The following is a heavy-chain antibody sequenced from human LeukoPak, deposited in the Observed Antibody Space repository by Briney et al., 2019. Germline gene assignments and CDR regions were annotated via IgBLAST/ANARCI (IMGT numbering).Heavy chain of an antibody. CDR2: INHCGST. V-gene: IGHV4-34*01. J-gene: IGHJ4*02. CDR3: ARGLGSGSYYHY. CDR1: GGSFSGYY. Sequence: PSETLSLTCAVYGGSFSGYYWSWIRQPPGKGLEWIGEINHCGSTNYNPSLKSRLTISVDTSKNQFSLKLSSVTAADTAVYYCARGLGSGSYYHYWGQGTLVTVSS. D-gene: IGHD3-10*01.